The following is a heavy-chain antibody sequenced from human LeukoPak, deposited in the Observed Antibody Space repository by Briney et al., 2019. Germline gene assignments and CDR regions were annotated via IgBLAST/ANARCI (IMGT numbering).Heavy chain of an antibody. CDR3: ARDRYYGDYPELVDY. Sequence: GGSLRLSCAASGFTFSSYSMNWVRQAPGKGLEWVSSISSSSSYIYYADSVKGRFTISRDNAKNSLYLQMNSLRAEDTAVHYCARDRYYGDYPELVDYWSQGTLVTVSS. J-gene: IGHJ4*02. V-gene: IGHV3-21*01. CDR1: GFTFSSYS. CDR2: ISSSSSYI. D-gene: IGHD4-17*01.